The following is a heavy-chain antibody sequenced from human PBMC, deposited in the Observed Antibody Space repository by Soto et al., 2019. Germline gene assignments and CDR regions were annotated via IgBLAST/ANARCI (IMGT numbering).Heavy chain of an antibody. V-gene: IGHV1-18*04. CDR2: ISAYNGNT. D-gene: IGHD2-8*01. CDR1: GYTFTSYG. Sequence: GASVKASCKASGYTFTSYGISWVRHAPGQGLEWMGWISAYNGNTNYAQKLQGRVTMTTDTSTSTAYMELRSLRSDDTAVYYCARVGSVWEKVQYVQQWVQGNLVTVFS. J-gene: IGHJ1*01. CDR3: ARVGSVWEKVQYVQQ.